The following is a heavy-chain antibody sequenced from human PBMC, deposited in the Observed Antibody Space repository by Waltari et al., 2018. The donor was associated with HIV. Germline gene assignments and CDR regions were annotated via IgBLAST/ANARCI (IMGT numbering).Heavy chain of an antibody. V-gene: IGHV3-53*01. D-gene: IGHD4-17*01. CDR3: AKSYGDYFDY. CDR2: IYTAVRT. CDR1: GFTVSSNY. J-gene: IGHJ4*02. Sequence: EVQLVESGGGLIQTGGSLRLSCAASGFTVSSNYMSWVRQAPGKGLECVSVIYTAVRTSYADSVKCRFTISRDTSNNTLHLQMNSLRAEDTAIYYCAKSYGDYFDYWGQGTLVTVSS.